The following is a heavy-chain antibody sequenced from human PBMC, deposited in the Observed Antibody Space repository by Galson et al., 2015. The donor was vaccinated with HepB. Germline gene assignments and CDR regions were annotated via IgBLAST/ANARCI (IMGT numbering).Heavy chain of an antibody. Sequence: SLRLSCAASGFIFRSYGMTWVRQAPGKGLEWISAISSGGETTYYVDSVKGRFTVSRDNSTNTLYLLMTRPRVADTAVYYCAKADSTLPRGGLESWGQGTLVTVSS. CDR2: ISSGGETT. V-gene: IGHV3-23*01. CDR1: GFIFRSYG. D-gene: IGHD2-2*01. CDR3: AKADSTLPRGGLES. J-gene: IGHJ4*02.